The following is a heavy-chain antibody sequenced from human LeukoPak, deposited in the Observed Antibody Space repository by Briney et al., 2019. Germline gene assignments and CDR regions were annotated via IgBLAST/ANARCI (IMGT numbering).Heavy chain of an antibody. CDR2: IYYSGST. CDR3: AGAKEGGDY. J-gene: IGHJ4*02. Sequence: PSETLSLTCTVSGGSISSYYWSWIRQPPGKGLEWIGYIYYSGSTNYNPSLKSRVTISIDTSDNNFSLRLSSVTAADTAVYYCAGAKEGGDYWGRGTLVTVSS. D-gene: IGHD1-26*01. CDR1: GGSISSYY. V-gene: IGHV4-59*08.